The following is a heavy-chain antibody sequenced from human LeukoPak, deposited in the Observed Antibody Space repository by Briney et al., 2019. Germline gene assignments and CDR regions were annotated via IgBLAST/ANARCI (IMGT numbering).Heavy chain of an antibody. Sequence: ASGRVSCKVSGYTHTELSMHWVRQAAGKWLEWMGGCDPEDGETIYAQKFQGRVTMTEDTSTDTAYMELSSLRSEDTAVYYCATEAYYYDSSGYTFHHFDYWGQGTLVTVSS. CDR3: ATEAYYYDSSGYTFHHFDY. J-gene: IGHJ4*02. CDR1: GYTHTELS. CDR2: CDPEDGET. V-gene: IGHV1-24*01. D-gene: IGHD3-22*01.